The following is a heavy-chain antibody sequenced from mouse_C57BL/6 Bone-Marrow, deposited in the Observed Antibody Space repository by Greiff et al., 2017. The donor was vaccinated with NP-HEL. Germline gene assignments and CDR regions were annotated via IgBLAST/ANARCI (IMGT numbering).Heavy chain of an antibody. CDR3: ARRGGGDYFPWFAY. D-gene: IGHD1-1*01. CDR2: IWSGGST. CDR1: GFSLTSYG. V-gene: IGHV2-2*01. J-gene: IGHJ3*01. Sequence: QVQLQQSGPGLVQPSQSLSITCTVSGFSLTSYGVHWVRQSPGKGLEWLGVIWSGGSTDYNAAFISRLSISKDNSKSQVFFKMNSLQAEDTAIFYWARRGGGDYFPWFAYWGQGTLVTVSA.